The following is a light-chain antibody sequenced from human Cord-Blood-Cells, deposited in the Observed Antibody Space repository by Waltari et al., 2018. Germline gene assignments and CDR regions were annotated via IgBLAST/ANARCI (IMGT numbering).Light chain of an antibody. CDR1: QSISSW. CDR3: QQYNSYSWT. CDR2: KAS. J-gene: IGKJ1*01. V-gene: IGKV1-5*03. Sequence: DIQMTQSPSTLSASEGDRVTITCRASQSISSWLVWYQQKPGKAPKLLIYKASSLESGVPSRFSGSGSGTEFTLTISSLQPDDFATYYCQQYNSYSWTFGQGTKVEIK.